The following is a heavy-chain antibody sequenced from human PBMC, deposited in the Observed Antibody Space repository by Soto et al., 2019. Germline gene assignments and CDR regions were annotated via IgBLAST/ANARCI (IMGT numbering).Heavy chain of an antibody. CDR1: GFTFSSYA. V-gene: IGHV3-23*01. J-gene: IGHJ4*02. D-gene: IGHD2-2*01. CDR3: AKSGSPAGANCYD. CDR2: ISGSGGTA. Sequence: PGGSLRLSCAASGFTFSSYAMSWVRQAPGKGLEWVSAISGSGGTAYYADSVKGRFTMSRDNSKKTLYLQMNSLRAEDTAVYYCAKSGSPAGANCYDWGQGTLVTVSS.